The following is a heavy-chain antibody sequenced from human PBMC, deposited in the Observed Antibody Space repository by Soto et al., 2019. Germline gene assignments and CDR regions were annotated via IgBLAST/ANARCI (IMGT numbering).Heavy chain of an antibody. J-gene: IGHJ4*02. Sequence: QVQLVESGGGVVQPGRSLRLCCAASGFTFSSYGMHWVRQAPGKGLEWVAVISYDGSNKYYADSVKGRFTISRDNSKNTLYLQMNSLRAEDTAVYYCAKGDTAMVPSGYLGQGTLVTVSS. CDR1: GFTFSSYG. D-gene: IGHD5-18*01. V-gene: IGHV3-30*18. CDR3: AKGDTAMVPSGY. CDR2: ISYDGSNK.